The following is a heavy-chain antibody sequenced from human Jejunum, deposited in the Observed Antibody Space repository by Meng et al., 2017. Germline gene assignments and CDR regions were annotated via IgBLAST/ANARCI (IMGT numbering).Heavy chain of an antibody. J-gene: IGHJ5*02. CDR2: IWYSGST. CDR3: AVLAVGTPFDP. CDR1: GGSNSSSGYC. V-gene: IGHV4-39*07. D-gene: IGHD4-23*01. Sequence: SQTLSPTCTVSGGSNSSSGYCWGWVRRPPGRGLDYIGCIWYSGSTYYNPSLKGRVTISVDTSKRQFSVSLSSVTAADTAVYYCAVLAVGTPFDPWGQGTQVTVSS.